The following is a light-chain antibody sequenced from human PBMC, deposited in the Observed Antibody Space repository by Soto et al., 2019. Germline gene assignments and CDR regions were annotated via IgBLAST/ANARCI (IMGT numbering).Light chain of an antibody. V-gene: IGKV3-20*01. J-gene: IGKJ1*01. CDR1: QSVNSNS. Sequence: EIVLTQSPDTLSLSPGERATLSCRASQSVNSNSLAWYQQKSGKAPRLLLYCASTRATGMPHSIRGSGSGTDFTLSNIRLEPEDDVVYYWQQYGSSPRTFGQGTKVEIK. CDR2: CAS. CDR3: QQYGSSPRT.